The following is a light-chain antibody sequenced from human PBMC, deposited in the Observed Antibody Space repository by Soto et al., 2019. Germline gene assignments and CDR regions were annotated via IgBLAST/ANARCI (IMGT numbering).Light chain of an antibody. CDR3: QQYKNWPRT. CDR1: QSFRGL. Sequence: EVVLTQSPVTLSLSPGERATLSCRASQSFRGLLAWYQQKPGQAPRLLIYDAYNRATGIPPRFSGSGSGTDFTLTISSLEPEDSAVYYCQQYKNWPRTFGQGTKVDIK. V-gene: IGKV3-11*01. J-gene: IGKJ1*01. CDR2: DAY.